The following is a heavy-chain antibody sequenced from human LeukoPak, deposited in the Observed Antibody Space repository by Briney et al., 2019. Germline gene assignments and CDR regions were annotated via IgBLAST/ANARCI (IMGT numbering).Heavy chain of an antibody. CDR3: ARAFGEHYFDY. CDR1: GGSISSYY. Sequence: SETLSLTCTVSGGSISSYYWSWIRQPPGKGLEWIGYIYYSGSTNYNPSLKSRVTVSVDTSKEQFSLKLNSVTAADTAVYYCARAFGEHYFDYWGQGTLVTVSS. CDR2: IYYSGST. D-gene: IGHD3-10*01. V-gene: IGHV4-59*12. J-gene: IGHJ4*02.